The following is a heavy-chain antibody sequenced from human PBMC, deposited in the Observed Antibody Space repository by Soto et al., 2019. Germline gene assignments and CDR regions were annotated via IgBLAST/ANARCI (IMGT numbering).Heavy chain of an antibody. J-gene: IGHJ3*02. Sequence: EVQLVESGGGLVQPGRSLRLSCAASGFTFDDYAMHWVRQAPGKGLEWVSGISWNSGSIGYADSVKGRFTISRDNAKNSLYLQMNSLRAEDTALYYWAKDTVGALGLDAFDIWGQGTMVTASS. CDR2: ISWNSGSI. V-gene: IGHV3-9*01. CDR1: GFTFDDYA. CDR3: AKDTVGALGLDAFDI. D-gene: IGHD7-27*01.